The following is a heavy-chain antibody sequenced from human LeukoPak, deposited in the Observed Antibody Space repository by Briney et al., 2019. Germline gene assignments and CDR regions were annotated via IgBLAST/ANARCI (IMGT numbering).Heavy chain of an antibody. Sequence: PSETLSLTCAVYGGSFSGYYWSWIRQPPGKGLEWIGEINHSGSTNYNPSLKSRVTISVDTSKNQLSLKLSSVTAADTAVYYCARVRGFGAARNWFDPWGQGTLVTVSS. CDR1: GGSFSGYY. CDR3: ARVRGFGAARNWFDP. V-gene: IGHV4-34*01. CDR2: INHSGST. J-gene: IGHJ5*02. D-gene: IGHD3-10*01.